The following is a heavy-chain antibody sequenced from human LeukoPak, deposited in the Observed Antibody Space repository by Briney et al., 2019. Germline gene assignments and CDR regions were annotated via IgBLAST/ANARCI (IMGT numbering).Heavy chain of an antibody. Sequence: GSLRLSCAASGFTFSSYAMSWVRQAPGKGLQWVSAISGGDNSTYYAASVKGRFTISRDNSKNALYLQMNSLRVEDTAVYYCAKEWSGNGYVDYWGQGTLVIVSS. V-gene: IGHV3-23*01. CDR2: ISGGDNST. CDR1: GFTFSSYA. D-gene: IGHD3-10*01. J-gene: IGHJ4*02. CDR3: AKEWSGNGYVDY.